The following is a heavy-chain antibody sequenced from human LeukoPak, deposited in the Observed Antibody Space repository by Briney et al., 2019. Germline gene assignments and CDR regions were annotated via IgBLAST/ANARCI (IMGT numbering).Heavy chain of an antibody. CDR1: GFTFSRSW. CDR3: SRSLNF. V-gene: IGHV3-7*01. J-gene: IGHJ4*02. CDR2: IKEDGSET. Sequence: PGGSLRLSCATSGFTFSRSWMDWVRQAPGKGLEWVANIKEDGSETHYVDFAKGRFTISRDNAKNSLFLQVDNLRGEDTAIYYCSRSLNFWGQGPLVTVSP.